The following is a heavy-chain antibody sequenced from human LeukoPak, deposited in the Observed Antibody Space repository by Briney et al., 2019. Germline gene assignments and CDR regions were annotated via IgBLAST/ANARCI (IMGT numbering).Heavy chain of an antibody. CDR1: GYTFTSYG. CDR3: ARDLADSSGYNDAFDI. CDR2: ISAYNGNT. D-gene: IGHD3-22*01. V-gene: IGHV1-18*01. Sequence: GASVKVSCKASGYTFTSYGISWVRQAPGQGLEWMGWISAYNGNTNYAQKLQGRVTMTTDTSTSTAYMELSSLRSEDTAVYYCARDLADSSGYNDAFDIWGQGTMVTVSS. J-gene: IGHJ3*02.